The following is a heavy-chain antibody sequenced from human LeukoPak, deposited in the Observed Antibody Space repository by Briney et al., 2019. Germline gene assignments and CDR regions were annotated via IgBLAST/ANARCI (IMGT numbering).Heavy chain of an antibody. J-gene: IGHJ3*02. V-gene: IGHV1-69*04. CDR2: VIPILGIA. CDR1: GGTLCSYA. D-gene: IGHD3-10*01. CDR3: FIGTMVRGVNAFDI. Sequence: GGPVKVSCKASGGTLCSYAFNWVGQAPGQRAEWMGRVIPILGIANYAQKFQGRVTITADKSTSTAYMELSSLRSEDTAVYYCFIGTMVRGVNAFDIWGQGTMVTVSS.